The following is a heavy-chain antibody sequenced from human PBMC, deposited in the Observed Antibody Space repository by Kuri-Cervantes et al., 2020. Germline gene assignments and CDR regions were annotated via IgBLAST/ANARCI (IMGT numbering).Heavy chain of an antibody. CDR2: IYYSGST. Sequence: SETLSLTCTVSGGSISSSSYYWGWIRQPPGKGLEWIGSIYYSGSTYYNPSLKSRVTISVDTSKNQLSLKLSSVTAADTAVYFCARATRGGTGYYYMFDSWGQGTLVTVSS. V-gene: IGHV4-39*07. J-gene: IGHJ4*02. CDR1: GGSISSSSYY. D-gene: IGHD3-9*01. CDR3: ARATRGGTGYYYMFDS.